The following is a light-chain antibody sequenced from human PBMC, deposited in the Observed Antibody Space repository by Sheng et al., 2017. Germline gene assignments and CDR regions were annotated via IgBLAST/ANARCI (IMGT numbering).Light chain of an antibody. CDR1: SGSVSTSSY. V-gene: IGLV8-61*01. CDR2: STN. J-gene: IGLJ3*02. CDR3: VLYMGSGTWV. Sequence: QTVVTQEPSFSVSPGGTVTLTCGLSSGSVSTSSYPSWYQQTPGQAPRTLMYSTNIRSSGVPDRFSGSILGNKAALTVTGAQADDESDYYCVLYMGSGTWVFGGGTKLTVL.